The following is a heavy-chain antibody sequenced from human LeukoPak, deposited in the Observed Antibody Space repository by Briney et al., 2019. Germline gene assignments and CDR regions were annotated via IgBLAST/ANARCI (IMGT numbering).Heavy chain of an antibody. CDR1: GFTFSSFA. J-gene: IGHJ5*01. V-gene: IGHV3-23*01. Sequence: GGSLRLSCTASGFTFSSFAMGWVRQAPGKGLDWVSTISGSGASTYYVDSVKGRFTISRDNSKNTLCLQMSSLTADDTAVYYCAKAVAGFSNWFDSWGQGTLLTVSS. CDR3: AKAVAGFSNWFDS. D-gene: IGHD6-19*01. CDR2: ISGSGAST.